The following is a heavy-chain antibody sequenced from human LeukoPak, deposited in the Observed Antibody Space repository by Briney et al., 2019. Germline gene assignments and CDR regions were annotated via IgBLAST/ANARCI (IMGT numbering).Heavy chain of an antibody. CDR3: ARNSYYDSSGYLNWFDP. D-gene: IGHD3-22*01. J-gene: IGHJ5*02. V-gene: IGHV3-21*01. CDR2: ISSSSSYI. Sequence: PGGSLRLSCAASGFTFSGYSMNWVRQAPGKGLEWVSSISSSSSYIYYADSVKGRSTISRDNAKNSLYLQMNSLRAEDTAVYYCARNSYYDSSGYLNWFDPWGQGTLVTVSS. CDR1: GFTFSGYS.